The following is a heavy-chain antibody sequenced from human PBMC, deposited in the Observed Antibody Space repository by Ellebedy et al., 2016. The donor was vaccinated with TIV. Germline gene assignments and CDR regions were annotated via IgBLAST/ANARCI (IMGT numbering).Heavy chain of an antibody. CDR1: GFTFSVYG. CDR2: IGYDGRIK. CDR3: ARDRRDYGDPFDH. V-gene: IGHV3-30*02. D-gene: IGHD4-17*01. J-gene: IGHJ4*02. Sequence: GESLKISCAASGFTFSVYGMHWFRQAPGKGLEWVAFIGYDGRIKYYADSVKGRFTISRDNSKNTLSLLMNSLRAEDTALFNCARDRRDYGDPFDHWGQGTLVTVSS.